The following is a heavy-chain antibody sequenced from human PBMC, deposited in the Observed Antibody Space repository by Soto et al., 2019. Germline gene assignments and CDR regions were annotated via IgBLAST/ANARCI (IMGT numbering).Heavy chain of an antibody. CDR2: IRSKAYGGTT. CDR3: TSGGSDRSAKYYYYYYGMDV. J-gene: IGHJ6*02. D-gene: IGHD2-15*01. V-gene: IGHV3-49*04. Sequence: GGSLILSCTSSGSTFCYYAMSWVRQAPGKGLEWVGFIRSKAYGGTTEYAASVKGRFTISRDDSKSIAYLQMNSLKTEDTAVYYCTSGGSDRSAKYYYYYYGMDVWGQGTTVTV. CDR1: GSTFCYYA.